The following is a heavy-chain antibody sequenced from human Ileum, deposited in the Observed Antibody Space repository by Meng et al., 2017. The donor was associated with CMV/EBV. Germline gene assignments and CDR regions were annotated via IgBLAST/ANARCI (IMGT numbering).Heavy chain of an antibody. J-gene: IGHJ5*02. CDR2: IHPTGTT. CDR3: ARAAARGVPVDL. CDR1: GGSLTSYY. Sequence: QLQRPGEGPRLRLPSETRSLTCTVTGGSLTSYYWTWIRQPAGNGMEWIGRIHPTGTTDDNPSLRSRVSMSLDKSKNQFSLKLTSVTAADTAVYYCARAAARGVPVDLWGQGTLVTVSS. D-gene: IGHD3-10*01. V-gene: IGHV4-4*07.